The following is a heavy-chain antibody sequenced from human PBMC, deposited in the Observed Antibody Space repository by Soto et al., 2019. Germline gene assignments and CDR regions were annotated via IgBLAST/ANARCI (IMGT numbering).Heavy chain of an antibody. CDR2: IYYSGST. V-gene: IGHV4-31*03. J-gene: IGHJ5*02. D-gene: IGHD2-8*01. Sequence: PSETLSLTCTVSGGSISSGGYYWSWIRQHPGKGLEWIGYIYYSGSTYYNPFLKSRVTISVDTSKNQFSLKLSSVTAADTAVYYCARVTPYCTNGVCYPVPWFDPWGQGTLVTVSS. CDR1: GGSISSGGYY. CDR3: ARVTPYCTNGVCYPVPWFDP.